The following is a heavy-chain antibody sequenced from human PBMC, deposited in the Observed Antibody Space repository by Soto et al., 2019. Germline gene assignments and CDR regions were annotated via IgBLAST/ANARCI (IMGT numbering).Heavy chain of an antibody. J-gene: IGHJ4*02. Sequence: QVQLVQSGAEVKKPGASVKVSCKASGYTFTSYDINWVRQATGQGLEWMGWMNPNSGNTGYAQKFQGRVTMTRNTSISTAYMELSSLRSEDTAVYCCASSRYDYIWGSYLFDYWGQGTLVTVSS. CDR2: MNPNSGNT. V-gene: IGHV1-8*01. CDR1: GYTFTSYD. D-gene: IGHD3-16*02. CDR3: ASSRYDYIWGSYLFDY.